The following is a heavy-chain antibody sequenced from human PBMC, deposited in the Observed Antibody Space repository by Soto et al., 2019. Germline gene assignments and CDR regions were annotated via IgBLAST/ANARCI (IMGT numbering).Heavy chain of an antibody. CDR1: GDSIRSANYF. V-gene: IGHV4-61*01. CDR3: ARVDGSGTFSFFDS. CDR2: LYYIGRS. J-gene: IGHJ4*01. Sequence: PSETLSLTCDVSGDSIRSANYFWSCIRQTPGKGLEWIGYLYYIGRSTYNPSLESRVTISLATSKIQFSLRLTSVTAADTAVYYCARVDGSGTFSFFDSWGHGTLVTVSS. D-gene: IGHD3-10*01.